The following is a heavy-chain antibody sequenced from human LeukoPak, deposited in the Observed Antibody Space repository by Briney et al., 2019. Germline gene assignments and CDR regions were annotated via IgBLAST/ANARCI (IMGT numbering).Heavy chain of an antibody. Sequence: SVKVSCKASGGTFSSYAISWVRQAPGQGLEWMGRIIPIVGIANYAQKLQGRVTITADKSTSTAYMELSSLRSEDTAVYYCAMSMGELVRGVSSRPLDYWGQGTLVTVSS. D-gene: IGHD3-10*01. V-gene: IGHV1-69*04. CDR2: IIPIVGIA. J-gene: IGHJ4*02. CDR1: GGTFSSYA. CDR3: AMSMGELVRGVSSRPLDY.